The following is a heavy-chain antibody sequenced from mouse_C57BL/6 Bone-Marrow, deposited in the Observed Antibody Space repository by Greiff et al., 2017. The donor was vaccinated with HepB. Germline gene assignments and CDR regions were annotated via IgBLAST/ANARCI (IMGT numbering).Heavy chain of an antibody. CDR3: ARRFYYDYGFAY. Sequence: QVQLQQSGPELVKPGASVKISCKASGYAFSSSWMNWVKQRPGKGLEWIGRIYPGDGDTNYNGKFKGKATLTADKSSSTAYMQLSSLTSEDSAVYFCARRFYYDYGFAYWGQGTLVTVSA. J-gene: IGHJ3*01. CDR2: IYPGDGDT. V-gene: IGHV1-82*01. D-gene: IGHD2-4*01. CDR1: GYAFSSSW.